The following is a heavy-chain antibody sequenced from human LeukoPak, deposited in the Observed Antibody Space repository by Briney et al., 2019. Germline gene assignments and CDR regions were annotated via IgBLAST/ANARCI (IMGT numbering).Heavy chain of an antibody. V-gene: IGHV3-23*01. D-gene: IGHD2-2*02. CDR1: GFTFSSYA. J-gene: IGHJ6*03. CDR2: ISGSGGST. CDR3: AKGFGCSSTSCYRRAYYYYMDV. Sequence: GESLRLSCAASGFTFSSYAMSWVHQAPGKGLEWVSAISGSGGSTYYADSVKGRFTISRDNSKNTLYLQMNSLRAEDTAVYYCAKGFGCSSTSCYRRAYYYYMDVWGKGTTVTVSS.